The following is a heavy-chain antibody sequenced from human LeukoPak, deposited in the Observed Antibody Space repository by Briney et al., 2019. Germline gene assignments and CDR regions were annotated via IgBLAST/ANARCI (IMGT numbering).Heavy chain of an antibody. CDR2: ISASADRI. CDR3: AKSKVAAAGTGAFDI. J-gene: IGHJ3*02. Sequence: GGSLRLSCAASGFTFSSDAMSWLREAPGKGLEWVSTISASADRISYADSVRGRFIISRDNSKNTLFLQMNSLRAEDTAVYFCAKSKVAAAGTGAFDIWGQGTMVTVSS. D-gene: IGHD6-13*01. CDR1: GFTFSSDA. V-gene: IGHV3-23*01.